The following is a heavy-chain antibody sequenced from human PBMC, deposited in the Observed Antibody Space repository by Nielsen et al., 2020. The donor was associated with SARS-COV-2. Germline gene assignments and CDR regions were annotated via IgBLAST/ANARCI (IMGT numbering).Heavy chain of an antibody. V-gene: IGHV4-39*01. D-gene: IGHD1-26*01. CDR1: GGSISSYY. CDR3: ARPNSIVGATAYNWFDP. J-gene: IGHJ5*02. CDR2: IYYSGST. Sequence: SETLSLTCTVSGGSISSYYWGWIRQPPGKGLEWIGSIYYSGSTYYNPSLKSRVTISVDTSKNQFSLKLSSVTAADTAVYYCARPNSIVGATAYNWFDPWGQGTLVTVSS.